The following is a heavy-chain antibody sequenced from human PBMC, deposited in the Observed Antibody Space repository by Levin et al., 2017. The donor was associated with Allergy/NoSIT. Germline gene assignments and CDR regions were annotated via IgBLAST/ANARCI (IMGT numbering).Heavy chain of an antibody. J-gene: IGHJ4*02. CDR3: ARGPISGSYGY. CDR1: GYTFTSYY. D-gene: IGHD1-26*01. Sequence: GESLKISCKASGYTFTSYYMHWVRQAPGQGLEWMGIINPSGGSTSYAQKFQGRVTMTRDTSTSTVYMELSSLRSEDTAVYYCARGPISGSYGYWGQGTLVTVSS. V-gene: IGHV1-46*01. CDR2: INPSGGST.